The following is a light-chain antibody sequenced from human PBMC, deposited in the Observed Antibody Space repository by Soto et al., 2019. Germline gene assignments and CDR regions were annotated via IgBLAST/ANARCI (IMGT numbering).Light chain of an antibody. CDR3: QQRSNWPPYP. J-gene: IGKJ2*01. CDR1: QSVSSY. V-gene: IGKV3-11*01. CDR2: DAS. Sequence: EIVLTQSPATLSLSPGERATLSCRASQSVSSYLAWYQQKPGQAPRLLIYDASNRATGIPARFSGSGSGTDFPITISSLEPADFAVYYCQQRSNWPPYPFGQGTKLEIK.